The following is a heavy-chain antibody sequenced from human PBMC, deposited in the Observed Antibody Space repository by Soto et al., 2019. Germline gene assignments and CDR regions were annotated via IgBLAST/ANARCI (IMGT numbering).Heavy chain of an antibody. CDR1: GGSISSGDYY. CDR2: IYYSGST. D-gene: IGHD2-15*01. Sequence: SETLSLTCTVSGGSISSGDYYWSWIRQPPGKGLEWIGYIYYSGSTYYNPSLKSRVTISVDTSKNQFSLKLSSVTAADTAVYYCDRVLINTAKWFDPWGQGTLVTVSS. CDR3: DRVLINTAKWFDP. J-gene: IGHJ5*02. V-gene: IGHV4-30-4*01.